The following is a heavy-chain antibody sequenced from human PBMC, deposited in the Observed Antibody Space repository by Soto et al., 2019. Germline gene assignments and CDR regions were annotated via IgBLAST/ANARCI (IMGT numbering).Heavy chain of an antibody. Sequence: QVQLVQSGAEVKKPGASVKVSCKASGYTFTSYDINWVRQATGQGLEWMGWMNPNSGNTGYAQKFQGRGTMTRNTSISTAYMELSRLRSEDTAMYYCARGINYYDSGDDAFDIWGQGTMVTVSS. CDR2: MNPNSGNT. CDR1: GYTFTSYD. J-gene: IGHJ3*02. D-gene: IGHD3-10*01. V-gene: IGHV1-8*01. CDR3: ARGINYYDSGDDAFDI.